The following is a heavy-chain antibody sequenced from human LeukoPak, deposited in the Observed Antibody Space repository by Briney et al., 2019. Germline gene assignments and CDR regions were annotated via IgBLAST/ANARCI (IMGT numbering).Heavy chain of an antibody. Sequence: EASVKVSCKASGYTFTGYYMHWVRQAPGQGLEWMGRINPNSGGTNYAQKFQGRVTITRDTSISTAYMELSRLRSDDTAVYYCARSPSSLLWFGENLNWGQGTLVTVSS. J-gene: IGHJ4*02. CDR2: INPNSGGT. CDR3: ARSPSSLLWFGENLN. V-gene: IGHV1-2*06. CDR1: GYTFTGYY. D-gene: IGHD3-10*01.